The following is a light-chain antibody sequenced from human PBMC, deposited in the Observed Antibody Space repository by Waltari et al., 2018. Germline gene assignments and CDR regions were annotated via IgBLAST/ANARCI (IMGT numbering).Light chain of an antibody. CDR2: DAS. V-gene: IGKV1-33*01. CDR3: QQYKDLPRT. CDR1: QDIRNY. J-gene: IGKJ1*01. Sequence: DIQMTQSPSSMSASVGDRVSITCQASQDIRNYLSWYQQKPGKAPKLQIYDASNLETGVPARFSGSASGTDCTFTISSLQPEDIGTYYCQQYKDLPRTFGQGTKVEFK.